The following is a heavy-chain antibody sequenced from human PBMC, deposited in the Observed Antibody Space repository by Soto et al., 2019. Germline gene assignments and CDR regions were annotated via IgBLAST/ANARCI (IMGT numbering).Heavy chain of an antibody. V-gene: IGHV3-48*03. D-gene: IGHD2-2*01. CDR3: ARVSAAYGMDV. Sequence: EVQLVESGGDLAQPGGSLRLSCAASGFTFISYDMSWVRQAPGKGLEWVSYITGGGFTTNYADSVRGRFTISRDNAKNSLYLQMNSLRADDTAVYYCARVSAAYGMDVWGQGTTVTVSS. CDR2: ITGGGFTT. CDR1: GFTFISYD. J-gene: IGHJ6*02.